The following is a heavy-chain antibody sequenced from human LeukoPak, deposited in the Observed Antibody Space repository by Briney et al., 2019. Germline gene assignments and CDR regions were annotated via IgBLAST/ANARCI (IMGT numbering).Heavy chain of an antibody. CDR3: ARAIAEAGTDS. Sequence: GGSLRLSCTVSGFTVSSNSMSWVRQAPGKGLEWVSFIYSDNTHYSDSVKGRFTISRDNTKKTLYLQMNTLRAEDTAMYYCARAIAEAGTDSWGQGTLVTVSS. D-gene: IGHD6-19*01. CDR2: IYSDNT. CDR1: GFTVSSNS. V-gene: IGHV3-53*01. J-gene: IGHJ4*02.